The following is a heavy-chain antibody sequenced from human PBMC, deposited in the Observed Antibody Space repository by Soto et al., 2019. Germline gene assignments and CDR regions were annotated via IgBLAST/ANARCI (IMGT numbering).Heavy chain of an antibody. J-gene: IGHJ4*02. V-gene: IGHV3-33*01. CDR3: ASSSSGWDSEY. CDR2: IWYDGSSK. Sequence: QVQQVESGGGVVQPGSSLRLSCAASGFTFSIYGMHWVRQAPGKGLEWVAMIWYDGSSKYYADSVQGRFTISRDNSKNTLYLQMNSLRAEDTAVYYCASSSSGWDSEYWGQGTQVTVSS. D-gene: IGHD6-19*01. CDR1: GFTFSIYG.